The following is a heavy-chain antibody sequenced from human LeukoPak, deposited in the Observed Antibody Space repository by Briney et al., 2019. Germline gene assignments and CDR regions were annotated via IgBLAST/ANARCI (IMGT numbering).Heavy chain of an antibody. V-gene: IGHV4-34*01. CDR2: INHSGST. J-gene: IGHJ5*02. D-gene: IGHD2-2*01. Sequence: SETLSPTCAVYGGSFSGYYWSWIRQPPGKGLEWIGEINHSGSTNYNPSLKSRVTISVDTSKNQFSLKLSSVTAADTAVYYCARGRSYCSSTSCYAPVLGWFDPWGQGTLVTVSS. CDR3: ARGRSYCSSTSCYAPVLGWFDP. CDR1: GGSFSGYY.